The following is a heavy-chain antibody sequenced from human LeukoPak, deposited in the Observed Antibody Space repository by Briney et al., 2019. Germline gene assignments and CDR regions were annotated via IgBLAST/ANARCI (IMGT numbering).Heavy chain of an antibody. Sequence: GASVKVSCKASGYTFTGYYMHWVRQAPGQGLEWMGWINPNSGNTGYAQKFQGRVTMTRNTSISTAYMELSSLRSEDTAVYYCARGYYYDTSGYGSIFDYWGQGTLVTVSS. CDR3: ARGYYYDTSGYGSIFDY. V-gene: IGHV1-8*02. CDR1: GYTFTGYY. J-gene: IGHJ4*02. D-gene: IGHD3-22*01. CDR2: INPNSGNT.